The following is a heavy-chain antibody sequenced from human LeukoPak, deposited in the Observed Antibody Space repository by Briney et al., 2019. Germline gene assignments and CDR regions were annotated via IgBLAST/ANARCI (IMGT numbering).Heavy chain of an antibody. CDR1: GFTFTSYT. CDR2: INPTSGYI. J-gene: IGHJ4*02. Sequence: PGGSLRLSCAASGFTFTSYTMNWVRQAPGKGLEWVSSINPTSGYIYYSDSVKGRFTISRDNAKNTLYLQMNSLRAEDTAVYYCVRGGKTSNYFDYWGQGNLVTVSS. V-gene: IGHV3-21*01. CDR3: VRGGKTSNYFDY.